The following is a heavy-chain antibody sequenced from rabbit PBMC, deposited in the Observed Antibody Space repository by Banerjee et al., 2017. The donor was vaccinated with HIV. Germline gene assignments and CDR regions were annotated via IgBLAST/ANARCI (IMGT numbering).Heavy chain of an antibody. CDR3: VSYDDYGDRQL. CDR2: IDPVFGST. D-gene: IGHD2-1*01. J-gene: IGHJ4*01. V-gene: IGHV1S47*01. CDR1: GFDFSSYG. Sequence: QEQLVESGGGLVQPGGSLKLSCKASGFDFSSYGVSWVRQAPGKGLEWIGYIDPVFGSTYYASWVNGRFTISSHNAQNTLYLQLNSLTAADTATYFCVSYDDYGDRQLWGPGTLVTVS.